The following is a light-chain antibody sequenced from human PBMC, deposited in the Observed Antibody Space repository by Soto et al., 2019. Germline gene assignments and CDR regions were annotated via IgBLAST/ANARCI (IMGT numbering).Light chain of an antibody. CDR3: VSYTSSTTYV. CDR1: SIDVGGSNF. CDR2: DVA. J-gene: IGLJ1*01. Sequence: QSALTQPSSVSDSPGQSITIACTGTSIDVGGSNFVSWYQQHPGKPPKLIIYDVANRPSGVSNRFSGSKSGSTASLTISRLQTEDEADYYCVSYTSSTTYVFGTGTKV. V-gene: IGLV2-14*03.